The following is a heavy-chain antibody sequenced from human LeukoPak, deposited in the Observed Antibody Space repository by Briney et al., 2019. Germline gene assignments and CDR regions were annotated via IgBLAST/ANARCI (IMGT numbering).Heavy chain of an antibody. Sequence: GASVKVSCTASGYTFTSYGISWVRQAPGQGLEWMGWISAYNGNTNYAQKLQGRVTMTTDTSTSTGYMELRSLRSDDTAVYYCARGPRFLEWLLSLDYWGQGTLVTVSS. V-gene: IGHV1-18*01. J-gene: IGHJ4*02. D-gene: IGHD3-3*01. CDR1: GYTFTSYG. CDR2: ISAYNGNT. CDR3: ARGPRFLEWLLSLDY.